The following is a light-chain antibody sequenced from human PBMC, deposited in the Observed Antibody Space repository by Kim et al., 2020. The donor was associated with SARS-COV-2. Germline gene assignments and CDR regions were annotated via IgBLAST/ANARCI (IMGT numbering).Light chain of an antibody. CDR1: RLRSYY. CDR3: NSRDSSGTHYV. Sequence: SSELTQDPAVSVALGQTVRITCQGDRLRSYYASWYQQKPGQAPVLVIYGKNNRPSGIPDRFSGSSSGNTASLTITGAQAEDEADYYCNSRDSSGTHYVFGTGTKVTVL. V-gene: IGLV3-19*01. CDR2: GKN. J-gene: IGLJ1*01.